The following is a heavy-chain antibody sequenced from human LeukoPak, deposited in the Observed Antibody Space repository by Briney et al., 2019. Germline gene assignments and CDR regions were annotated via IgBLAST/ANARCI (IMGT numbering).Heavy chain of an antibody. CDR2: TSAYKGNT. CDR3: ARDPGSFLSSSGWLNWFDP. Sequence: ASVKVSCKASGYIFTNYGISWVRQAPGQGLEWMGWTSAYKGNTNYAQKFQGRVTLTTDTSTSTAYVELRSLRSDDTAVYYCARDPGSFLSSSGWLNWFDPWGQGTLVTVSS. J-gene: IGHJ5*02. D-gene: IGHD6-19*01. CDR1: GYIFTNYG. V-gene: IGHV1-18*01.